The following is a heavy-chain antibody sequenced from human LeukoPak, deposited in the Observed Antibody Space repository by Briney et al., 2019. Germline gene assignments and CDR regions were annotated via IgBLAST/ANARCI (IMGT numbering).Heavy chain of an antibody. Sequence: GGSLRLSCAASGLTVSSNYMSWVRQAPGKGLEWVSVIYSGGSTYYADSVKGRFTISRDNSKNTLYLQMNSLRAEDTAVYYCARDSCGDYYFDYWGQGTLVTVSS. CDR2: IYSGGST. V-gene: IGHV3-53*01. CDR3: ARDSCGDYYFDY. CDR1: GLTVSSNY. J-gene: IGHJ4*02. D-gene: IGHD4-17*01.